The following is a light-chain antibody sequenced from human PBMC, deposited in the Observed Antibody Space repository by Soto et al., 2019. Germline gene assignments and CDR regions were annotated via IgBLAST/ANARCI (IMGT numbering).Light chain of an antibody. CDR2: KAS. Sequence: DIQMTQSPSTLSGSVGDRVTITCRASQTISSWLAWYQQKPGEDPKLLIYKASTLKSGVPSRFSGSGSGTEFTLTISSLQPDDLATYYCQHYNSYSEAFGQGTKVELK. CDR1: QTISSW. V-gene: IGKV1-5*03. J-gene: IGKJ1*01. CDR3: QHYNSYSEA.